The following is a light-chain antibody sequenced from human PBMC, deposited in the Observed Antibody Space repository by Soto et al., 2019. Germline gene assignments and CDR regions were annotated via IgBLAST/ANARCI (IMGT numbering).Light chain of an antibody. CDR1: QDISRG. CDR3: QQINIFPLA. Sequence: DIQMTQSPSSVSASVGDRVTITCRASQDISRGLAWYQQKPGKAPKLLIYGVSSLQTGVPPRFSGSGSGTDFTLTISGLQPEDVATYFCQQINIFPLAFGGGTKVEIK. CDR2: GVS. J-gene: IGKJ4*01. V-gene: IGKV1-12*01.